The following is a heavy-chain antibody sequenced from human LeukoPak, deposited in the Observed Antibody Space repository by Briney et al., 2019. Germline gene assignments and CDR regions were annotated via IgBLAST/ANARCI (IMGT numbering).Heavy chain of an antibody. CDR1: GGTFSRYT. D-gene: IGHD3-3*01. Sequence: SVKVSCKASGGTFSRYTISWVRQAPGQGLEWMGRIIPILGIANYAQKFQGRVTITADKSTSTAYMELSSLRSEDTVVYYCARELGASGYYHRYIYYFDYWRQGTLVTVSS. CDR2: IIPILGIA. J-gene: IGHJ4*02. V-gene: IGHV1-69*04. CDR3: ARELGASGYYHRYIYYFDY.